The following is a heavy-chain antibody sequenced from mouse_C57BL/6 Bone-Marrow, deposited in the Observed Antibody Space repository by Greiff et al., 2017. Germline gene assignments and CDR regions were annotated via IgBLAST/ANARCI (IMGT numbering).Heavy chain of an antibody. J-gene: IGHJ1*03. D-gene: IGHD1-1*01. CDR3: IIYCYGSSYWYFDV. V-gene: IGHV14-1*01. Sequence: VQLQQSGAELVRPGASVKLSCTASGFNIKDYYMHWVKQRPEQGLEWIGRIDPEDGDTEYAPKFQGKATMTADTSSNTAYLQLSSLTSEDTAVYYCIIYCYGSSYWYFDVWGTGTTVTVSS. CDR1: GFNIKDYY. CDR2: IDPEDGDT.